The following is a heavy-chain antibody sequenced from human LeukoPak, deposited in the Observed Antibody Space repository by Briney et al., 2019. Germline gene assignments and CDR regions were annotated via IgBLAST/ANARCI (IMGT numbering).Heavy chain of an antibody. Sequence: PGGSLRLSCVASGFNFDIFAMSWVRQSPGGGLEWVASLGRSGGSKNYADSVKGRFTISRDNSKNTLYLQMNSLRGDDTAVYFCAKVYGNWYFDYWGQGTLVTVSS. CDR3: AKVYGNWYFDY. CDR1: GFNFDIFA. V-gene: IGHV3-23*01. D-gene: IGHD1-1*01. J-gene: IGHJ4*02. CDR2: LGRSGGSK.